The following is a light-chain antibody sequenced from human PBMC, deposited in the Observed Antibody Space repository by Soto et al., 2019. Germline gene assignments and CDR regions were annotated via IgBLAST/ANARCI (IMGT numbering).Light chain of an antibody. Sequence: SYELTQAPSVSVAQGQTARITCGGNNIAIKSVHWYQQKPGQAPVLVVYDDGDRPSGIPERFSGSNSGNTATLTITRVEAGDEADYHCQVWDSSSDHRVVFGGGTKVTVL. CDR1: NIAIKS. J-gene: IGLJ2*01. V-gene: IGLV3-21*02. CDR3: QVWDSSSDHRVV. CDR2: DDG.